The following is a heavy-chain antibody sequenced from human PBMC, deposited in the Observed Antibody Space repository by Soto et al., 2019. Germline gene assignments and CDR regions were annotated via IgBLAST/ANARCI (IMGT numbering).Heavy chain of an antibody. CDR3: ARGGFVAGLYNAMDA. J-gene: IGHJ6*02. Sequence: WASVKVSCKASGGTLSTNAISWVRQAPGQGLEWMGAIIPMFGSPKYAQKFLGRVTITADNPTSTIYMEMISLTSADTAVYYCARGGFVAGLYNAMDAWGQGTTVTVSS. V-gene: IGHV1-69*06. D-gene: IGHD6-19*01. CDR1: GGTLSTNA. CDR2: IIPMFGSP.